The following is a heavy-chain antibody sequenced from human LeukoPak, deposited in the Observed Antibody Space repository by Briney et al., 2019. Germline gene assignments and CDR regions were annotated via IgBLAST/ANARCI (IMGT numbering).Heavy chain of an antibody. V-gene: IGHV1-46*01. Sequence: GASVKVSCKASGYTFTSYYMHWVRQAPGQGLEWMGIINPSGGSTSYAQKFQGRVTITADESTSTAYMELSSLRSEDTAVYYCARSGRGGSCYSCIWDYWGQGTLVTVSS. J-gene: IGHJ4*02. D-gene: IGHD2-15*01. CDR3: ARSGRGGSCYSCIWDY. CDR1: GYTFTSYY. CDR2: INPSGGST.